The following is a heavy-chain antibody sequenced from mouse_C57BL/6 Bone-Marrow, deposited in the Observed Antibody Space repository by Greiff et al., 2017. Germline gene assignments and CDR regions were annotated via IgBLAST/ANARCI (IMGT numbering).Heavy chain of an antibody. CDR3: ARLTFNFFFDY. CDR1: GFTFSDYY. D-gene: IGHD4-1*02. J-gene: IGHJ2*01. Sequence: DVMLVESGGGLVQPGGSLKLSCAASGFTFSDYYMYWVRQTPEKRLEWVAYISNGGGSTYYPDTVTGRFTISRDNAKNTLYLQMSRLKSEDTAMYYCARLTFNFFFDYWGQGTTLTVSS. CDR2: ISNGGGST. V-gene: IGHV5-12*01.